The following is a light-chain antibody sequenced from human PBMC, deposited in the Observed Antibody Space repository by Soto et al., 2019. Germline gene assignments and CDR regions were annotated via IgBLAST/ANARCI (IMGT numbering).Light chain of an antibody. Sequence: QSALTQPASVSGSPGQSITISCTGTSSDVGGYNYVPWYQHHPGKAPKLMIYDVSNRPSGVSNRFSGSKSGNTASLTISGLQAQDESDYYCSSYTSSSTSVVFGGRTKLTVL. V-gene: IGLV2-14*03. CDR3: SSYTSSSTSVV. J-gene: IGLJ2*01. CDR2: DVS. CDR1: SSDVGGYNY.